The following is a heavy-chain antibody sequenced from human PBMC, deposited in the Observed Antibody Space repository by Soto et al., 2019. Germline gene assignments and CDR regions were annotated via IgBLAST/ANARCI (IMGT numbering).Heavy chain of an antibody. Sequence: QVQLVQSGAEVKKPGSSVKVSCKASGGTFSSYTISWVRQAPGQGLEWMGRIIPILGIANYAQKFQGRVTITADKSTSTAYMELSSLRSEDTAVYYCAREEDIVVVPAALGVMDVWGQGTTVTVSS. CDR1: GGTFSSYT. D-gene: IGHD2-2*01. J-gene: IGHJ6*02. V-gene: IGHV1-69*08. CDR2: IIPILGIA. CDR3: AREEDIVVVPAALGVMDV.